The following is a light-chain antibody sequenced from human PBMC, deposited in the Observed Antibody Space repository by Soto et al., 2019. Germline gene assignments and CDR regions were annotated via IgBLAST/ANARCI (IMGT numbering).Light chain of an antibody. CDR1: QGISSY. J-gene: IGKJ1*01. Sequence: DIQLTQSPSFLSASVGDRVTITCRASQGISSYLAWYQQKPGKAPKLLIYAASTLQSGVPSRFSGSGSGTESTLTIISLQPEDFATYYCQQLNSYPPTFGQGTKVDIK. CDR2: AAS. V-gene: IGKV1-9*01. CDR3: QQLNSYPPT.